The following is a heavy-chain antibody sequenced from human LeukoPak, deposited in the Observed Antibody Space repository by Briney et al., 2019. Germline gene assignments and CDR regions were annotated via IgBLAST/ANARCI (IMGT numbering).Heavy chain of an antibody. J-gene: IGHJ6*03. CDR1: GYSFTGYY. V-gene: IGHV1-2*02. CDR3: ARGMEPYYYMDV. Sequence: ASVKVSCKASGYSFTGYYMHWVRQAPGQGLEWMGWINPNSGGTNYAQKFQGRVTMTRDTSISTAYMELSRLRSDDTAVYYCARGMEPYYYMDVWGKGTTVTVSS. D-gene: IGHD1-26*01. CDR2: INPNSGGT.